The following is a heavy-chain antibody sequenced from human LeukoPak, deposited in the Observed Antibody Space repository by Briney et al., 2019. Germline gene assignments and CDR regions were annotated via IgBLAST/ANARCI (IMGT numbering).Heavy chain of an antibody. V-gene: IGHV1-18*04. Sequence: AASVKVSCKASGYTFTSYGISWVRQAPGQGLEWMGWISAYNGNTNYAQKLQGRVTMTTDTSTSTAYMELRSLRSDDTAVYYCAREAGDILTGYLDYWGQGTLVTVSS. J-gene: IGHJ4*02. CDR3: AREAGDILTGYLDY. CDR1: GYTFTSYG. CDR2: ISAYNGNT. D-gene: IGHD3-9*01.